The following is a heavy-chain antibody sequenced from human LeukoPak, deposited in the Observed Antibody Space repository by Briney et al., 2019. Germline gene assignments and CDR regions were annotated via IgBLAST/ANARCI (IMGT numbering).Heavy chain of an antibody. D-gene: IGHD6-13*01. CDR2: ISGSGGST. CDR3: AKGLMRAAALYDAFDI. CDR1: GFTFSSYA. V-gene: IGHV3-23*01. Sequence: GGSLRLSCAASGFTFSSYAMSWVRQAPGKGLEWVSAISGSGGSTCYADSVKGRFTISRDNSKNTLYLQMNSLRAEDTAVYYCAKGLMRAAALYDAFDIWGQGTMVTVSS. J-gene: IGHJ3*02.